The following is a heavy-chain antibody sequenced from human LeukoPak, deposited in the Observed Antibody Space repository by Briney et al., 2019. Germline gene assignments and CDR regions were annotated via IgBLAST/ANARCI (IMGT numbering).Heavy chain of an antibody. CDR2: IIPIFGTA. Sequence: SVKVSCKASGGTFSSYAISWVRQAPGQGLEWMGGIIPIFGTANYAQKFQGRVTITADESTSTAYMELSSLRSEDTAVYYCARDQKPAAFGAFDIWGQGTMVTASS. D-gene: IGHD2-2*01. V-gene: IGHV1-69*13. CDR3: ARDQKPAAFGAFDI. CDR1: GGTFSSYA. J-gene: IGHJ3*02.